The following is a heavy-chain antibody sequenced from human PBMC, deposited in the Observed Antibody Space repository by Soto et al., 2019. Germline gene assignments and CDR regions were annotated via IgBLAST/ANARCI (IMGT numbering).Heavy chain of an antibody. CDR2: ISGSGGST. D-gene: IGHD3-22*01. CDR1: GFTFSSYA. V-gene: IGHV3-23*01. Sequence: GGSLRLSCAASGFTFSSYAMSWVRQAPGKGLEWVSVISGSGGSTYYADSVKGRFTISRDNSKNTLYLQMNSLRVEDTAVYYCAKDRLRNGYFFDSWGQGILVTVSS. J-gene: IGHJ4*02. CDR3: AKDRLRNGYFFDS.